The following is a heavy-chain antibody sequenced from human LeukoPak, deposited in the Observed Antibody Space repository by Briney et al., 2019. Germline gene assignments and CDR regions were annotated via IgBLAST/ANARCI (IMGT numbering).Heavy chain of an antibody. Sequence: PSETLSLTCTVSGGSISSYYWSWIRQPPGKGLEWIGYIYYSGSTNYNPSLKSRVTISVDTSKNQFSLKLSSVTAADTAVYYCARDFKQLGTGDAFDIWGQGTMVTVSS. CDR3: ARDFKQLGTGDAFDI. CDR2: IYYSGST. D-gene: IGHD7-27*01. J-gene: IGHJ3*02. CDR1: GGSISSYY. V-gene: IGHV4-59*01.